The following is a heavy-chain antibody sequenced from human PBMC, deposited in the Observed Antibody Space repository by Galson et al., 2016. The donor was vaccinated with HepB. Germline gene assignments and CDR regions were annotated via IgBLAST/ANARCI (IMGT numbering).Heavy chain of an antibody. D-gene: IGHD3-16*01. CDR1: GFTVSSNY. CDR3: ARESLGLGYFDY. CDR2: IYSGGST. V-gene: IGHV3-66*01. Sequence: LRLSCAASGFTVSSNYMSWVRQAPGKGLEWVSVIYSGGSTYYADSVKGRFTISRDNSKNTLYLQMNSLRAQDTAVYYCARESLGLGYFDYWGQGTLVTVSS. J-gene: IGHJ4*02.